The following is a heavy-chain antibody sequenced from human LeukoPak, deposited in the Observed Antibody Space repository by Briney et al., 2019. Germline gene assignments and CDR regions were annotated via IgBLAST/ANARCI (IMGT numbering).Heavy chain of an antibody. CDR3: ATDPITMVRGVIITLGY. Sequence: ASVKVSCKVSGYTLTELSMHWVRQAPGKGLEWMGGFDPEDGETIYAQKFQGRVTMTEDTSTDTAYMELSRLRSEDTAVYYCATDPITMVRGVIITLGYWGQGTLVTVSS. CDR2: FDPEDGET. D-gene: IGHD3-10*01. V-gene: IGHV1-24*01. J-gene: IGHJ4*02. CDR1: GYTLTELS.